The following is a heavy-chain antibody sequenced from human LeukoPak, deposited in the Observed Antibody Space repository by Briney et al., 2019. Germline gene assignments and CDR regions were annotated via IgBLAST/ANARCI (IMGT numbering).Heavy chain of an antibody. Sequence: SETLSLTCTVSGGSISSSSYYWGWIRQPPGKGLEWIGSIYYSGSTYYNPSLKSRVTISVDTSKNQFSLKLRSVTAADTAVYYGARAVRITETEYYFNYWGRGTLSPSPQ. D-gene: IGHD1-7*01. CDR1: GGSISSSSYY. V-gene: IGHV4-39*07. CDR3: ARAVRITETEYYFNY. CDR2: IYYSGST. J-gene: IGHJ4*02.